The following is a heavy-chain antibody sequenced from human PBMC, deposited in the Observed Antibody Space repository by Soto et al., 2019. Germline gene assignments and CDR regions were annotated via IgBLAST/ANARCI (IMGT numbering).Heavy chain of an antibody. D-gene: IGHD3-22*01. V-gene: IGHV3-30-3*01. CDR1: GFTFSSYA. CDR3: ARDLLGYYDSSGYYPPGDAFDI. J-gene: IGHJ3*02. Sequence: GGSLRLSCAASGFTFSSYAMHWVRQAPGKGLEWVAVISYDGSNKYYADSVKGRFTISRDNSKNTLYLQMNSLRAEDTAVYYCARDLLGYYDSSGYYPPGDAFDIWGQGTMVTVSS. CDR2: ISYDGSNK.